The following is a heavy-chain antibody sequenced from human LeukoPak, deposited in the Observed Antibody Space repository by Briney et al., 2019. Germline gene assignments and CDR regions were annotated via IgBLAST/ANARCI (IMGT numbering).Heavy chain of an antibody. V-gene: IGHV4-38-2*02. D-gene: IGHD3-3*01. CDR3: ARVSVEGGGPPRFYFDY. J-gene: IGHJ4*02. CDR1: GYSIRSGYY. Sequence: PSQTLSLTCTVSGYSIRSGYYWGWIRQSPGKGLEWIGSIYNTGNTYHNPSLKSRVTISVDTSKNQFSLKLTSVTAADTALYYCARVSVEGGGPPRFYFDYWGQGNLVTVSS. CDR2: IYNTGNT.